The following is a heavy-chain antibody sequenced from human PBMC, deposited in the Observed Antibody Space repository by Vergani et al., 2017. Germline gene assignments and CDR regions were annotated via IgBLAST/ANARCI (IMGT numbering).Heavy chain of an antibody. CDR3: ARAVAEVVTAPYWYFDL. D-gene: IGHD2-21*02. V-gene: IGHV4-31*03. J-gene: IGHJ2*01. CDR1: GGSISSGGYY. CDR2: IYYSGST. Sequence: QVQLQESGPGLVKPSQTLSLTCTVSGGSISSGGYYWSWIRQHPGKGLEWIGYIYYSGSTYYNPSLKSRVTISVDMSKNQFSLKLSSVTAADTAVYYCARAVAEVVTAPYWYFDLWGRGTLVTVSS.